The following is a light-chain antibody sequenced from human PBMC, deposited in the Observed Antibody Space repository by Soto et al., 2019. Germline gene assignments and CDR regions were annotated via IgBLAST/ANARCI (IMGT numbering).Light chain of an antibody. J-gene: IGKJ3*01. CDR3: QQYDNLPLT. CDR2: DAS. CDR1: QDIGKY. V-gene: IGKV1-33*01. Sequence: DIQMTQSPSSLSASVGDRVTITCQASQDIGKYLNWYHQKPGKAPRLLIYDASTLETGVPSRFSGSGSGTDFTFTISSLEPDDIATYYCQQYDNLPLTFGPGTKVD.